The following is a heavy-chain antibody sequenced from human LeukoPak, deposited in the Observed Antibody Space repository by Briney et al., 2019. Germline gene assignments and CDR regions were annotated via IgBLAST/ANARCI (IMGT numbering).Heavy chain of an antibody. CDR1: GGTFSSYA. CDR3: AKSGGYDISYYYAMAV. D-gene: IGHD5-12*01. Sequence: SAKVSCKASGGTFSSYAISSVPPAPGQGLEWIGRTIPILGIPNYAQKFQSRVTITADKSPSTAYIDLSSLRSEDTALYYCAKSGGYDISYYYAMAVWGQGTPVTVSS. V-gene: IGHV1-69*04. J-gene: IGHJ6*02. CDR2: TIPILGIP.